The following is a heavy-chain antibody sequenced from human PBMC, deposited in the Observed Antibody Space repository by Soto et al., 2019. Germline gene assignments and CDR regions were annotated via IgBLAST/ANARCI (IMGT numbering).Heavy chain of an antibody. J-gene: IGHJ6*02. CDR3: ARDLESGSSSEGGYCYYYGMEV. Sequence: QVQLVESGGGVVQPGRSLRLSCAASGFSFSSYNIHWVRQAPGKGLEWVAVTSYDGSNKYYADSVKGRFTISRYNSKNSLYLQMNGLRADDTAVYYCARDLESGSSSEGGYCYYYGMEVWGQGTTVTVSS. CDR1: GFSFSSYN. D-gene: IGHD6-6*01. V-gene: IGHV3-30-3*01. CDR2: TSYDGSNK.